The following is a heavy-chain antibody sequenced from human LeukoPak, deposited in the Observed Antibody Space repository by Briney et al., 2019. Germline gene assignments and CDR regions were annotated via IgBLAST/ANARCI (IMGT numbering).Heavy chain of an antibody. D-gene: IGHD4/OR15-4a*01. J-gene: IGHJ4*02. CDR3: ARRKEVQTTFDY. CDR2: IKEDGGET. CDR1: GFVFSNYW. V-gene: IGHV3-7*01. Sequence: PGGSLRLSCVASGFVFSNYWMGWVRQAPGKGLEWVANIKEDGGETYYVDSVKGRFTISRDNAKNSLDLQMNSQRDEDTAVYYCARRKEVQTTFDYWGQGTLVTVSS.